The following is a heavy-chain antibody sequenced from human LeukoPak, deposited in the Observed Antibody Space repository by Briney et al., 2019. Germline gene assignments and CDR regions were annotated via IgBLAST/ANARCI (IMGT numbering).Heavy chain of an antibody. J-gene: IGHJ4*02. Sequence: SETLSLTCTVSGGSISNYYWSWIRQPPGKGLEWIGYIYYRGSTNYNPSLKSRVSISVDTSKNRFSLKLSSVTAADTAVYYCARGYYDSSGYYHLDYWGQGTLVTVSS. CDR1: GGSISNYY. CDR2: IYYRGST. V-gene: IGHV4-59*08. CDR3: ARGYYDSSGYYHLDY. D-gene: IGHD3-22*01.